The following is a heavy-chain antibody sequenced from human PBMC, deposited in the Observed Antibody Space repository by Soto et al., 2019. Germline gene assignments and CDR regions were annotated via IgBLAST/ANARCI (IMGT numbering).Heavy chain of an antibody. CDR3: AKNGYEYSTSSPWFDP. Sequence: GGSLRLSCTTSGLTFNTYGMHWVRKGPGKGLEWVAIIWYDGSNKYYADSVKGRFTISRDNSRNTLYLQMNSLRAEDTAIYYCAKNGYEYSTSSPWFDPWGQGTLVTVSS. CDR1: GLTFNTYG. CDR2: IWYDGSNK. D-gene: IGHD6-6*01. J-gene: IGHJ5*02. V-gene: IGHV3-33*06.